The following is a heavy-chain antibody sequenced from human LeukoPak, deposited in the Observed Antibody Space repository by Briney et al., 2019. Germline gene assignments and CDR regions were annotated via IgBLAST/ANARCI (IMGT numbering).Heavy chain of an antibody. V-gene: IGHV3-11*01. D-gene: IGHD3/OR15-3a*01. CDR2: INPHGSTT. J-gene: IGHJ4*02. CDR3: AGNSGTGSAY. CDR1: GFTFSDYH. Sequence: GGSLRLSCAASGFTFSDYHMDSVRQAPGQRLEWLSYINPHGSTTYYGESVRGRFTISRDNAKNSLFLQMNSLTTEDTSVYYCAGNSGTGSAYRGLGTLVTVSS.